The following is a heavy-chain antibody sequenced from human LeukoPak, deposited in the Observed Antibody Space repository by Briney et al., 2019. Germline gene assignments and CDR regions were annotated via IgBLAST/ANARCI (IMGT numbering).Heavy chain of an antibody. CDR3: AKVAKLWFGELYGFDP. J-gene: IGHJ5*01. Sequence: GGSLRLSCAASGFTLSSYAMCWVRQAPGKGLEWVSAISGSGDSTYYADSVKGRFTISRDNSKNTLYLQMNSLRAEDTAVYYCAKVAKLWFGELYGFDPWGQGTLVTVSS. V-gene: IGHV3-23*01. CDR1: GFTLSSYA. CDR2: ISGSGDST. D-gene: IGHD3-10*01.